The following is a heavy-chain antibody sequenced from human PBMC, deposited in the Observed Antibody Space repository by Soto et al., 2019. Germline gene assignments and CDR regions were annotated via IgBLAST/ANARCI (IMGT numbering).Heavy chain of an antibody. V-gene: IGHV3-9*01. CDR2: ISWNSGSI. CDR3: AKDADPRAMIVVVPAFDI. Sequence: EVQLVESGGGLVQPGRSLRLSCAASGFTFDDYAMHWVRQAPGKGLEWVSGISWNSGSIGYVDSVKGRFTISRDNAKNSLYLQMNSLRAEDTALYYCAKDADPRAMIVVVPAFDIWGQGTMVTVSS. D-gene: IGHD3-22*01. CDR1: GFTFDDYA. J-gene: IGHJ3*02.